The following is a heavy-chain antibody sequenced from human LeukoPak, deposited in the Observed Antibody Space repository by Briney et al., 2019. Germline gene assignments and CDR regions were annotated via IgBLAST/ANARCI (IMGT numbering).Heavy chain of an antibody. J-gene: IGHJ6*04. V-gene: IGHV3-15*01. Sequence: PGGSLRLSCAASGFTFSSYAMSWVRQAPGKGLEWVGRIKAKGSGGTSEYAAPVKGRFTISRDDSKNTVSLQMNSLKSEDTGLYFCIWNHDVYYSLSSWGKGTTVTVSS. D-gene: IGHD1-14*01. CDR1: GFTFSSYA. CDR3: IWNHDVYYSLSS. CDR2: IKAKGSGGTS.